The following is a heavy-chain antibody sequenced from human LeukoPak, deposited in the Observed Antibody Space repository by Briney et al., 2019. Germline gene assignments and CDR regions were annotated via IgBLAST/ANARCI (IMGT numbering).Heavy chain of an antibody. V-gene: IGHV3-30*04. CDR3: AKDRRIAVDY. J-gene: IGHJ4*02. CDR2: IIENGSNQ. Sequence: GRSLRLSCAASGFTFSNYIMHWVRQAPGKGLDWVAVIIENGSNQYYADSVKGRFTISRDNSKNTLFLQMNSLRAEDTAVYYCAKDRRIAVDYWGQGTLVTVSS. D-gene: IGHD6-19*01. CDR1: GFTFSNYI.